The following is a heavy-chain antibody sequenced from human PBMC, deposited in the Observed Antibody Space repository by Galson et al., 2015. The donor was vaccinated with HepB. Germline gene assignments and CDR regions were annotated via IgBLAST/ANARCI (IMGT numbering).Heavy chain of an antibody. V-gene: IGHV3-30*03. CDR3: ARGRNYYDSTGSYDH. Sequence: SLRLSCAASGITFNTYSMHWVRQAPGTGLEWVAAVSYDGINKYYSDSLKGRFTISRDNSKNTLYLQMNSPRVEDTAVYYCARGRNYYDSTGSYDHWGQGTLVTVSS. D-gene: IGHD3-22*01. CDR1: GITFNTYS. J-gene: IGHJ4*02. CDR2: VSYDGINK.